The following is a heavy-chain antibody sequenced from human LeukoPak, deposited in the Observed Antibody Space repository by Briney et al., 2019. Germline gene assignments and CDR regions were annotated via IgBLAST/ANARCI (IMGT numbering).Heavy chain of an antibody. CDR3: ARAASNYYGSGSYYIIGPYYYFDMGV. Sequence: SETLSLTCAVYGGSFSGYYWSWIRQPSGKGLEWIGGINHSGSTNYNPSLKSRVTISVDTSKNQFSLKLSSVTAADTAVYYCARAASNYYGSGSYYIIGPYYYFDMGVQGNGTTVTVSS. D-gene: IGHD3-10*01. V-gene: IGHV4-34*01. J-gene: IGHJ6*03. CDR2: INHSGST. CDR1: GGSFSGYY.